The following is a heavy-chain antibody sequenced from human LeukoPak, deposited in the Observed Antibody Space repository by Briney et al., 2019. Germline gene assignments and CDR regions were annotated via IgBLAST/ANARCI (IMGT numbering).Heavy chain of an antibody. D-gene: IGHD3-22*01. CDR3: ARGEEAYYDSSGYYFDY. Sequence: ASVKVSCKASGYTFTSYYMHWVRQAPGQGLEWMGIINPSGGSTRYAQKFQGRVTMTRDTSTSTVYMELSSLRSEDTAVYYCARGEEAYYDSSGYYFDYWGQGTLVTVSS. V-gene: IGHV1-46*01. CDR1: GYTFTSYY. CDR2: INPSGGST. J-gene: IGHJ4*02.